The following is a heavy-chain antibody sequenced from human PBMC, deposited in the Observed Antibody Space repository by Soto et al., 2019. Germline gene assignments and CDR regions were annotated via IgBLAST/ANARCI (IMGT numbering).Heavy chain of an antibody. V-gene: IGHV3-53*01. J-gene: IGHJ4*02. CDR3: AKGGRGSGSHYNSFGY. CDR1: GFTVGNNY. Sequence: EVQLVESGGGLIQPGGSLKLSCAASGFTVGNNYMSWVRQAPGKGLEWVSLIYSTGTTKYADSVKGRFIGSRDNAKNTLYLQMNSLRAEDTAVYYCAKGGRGSGSHYNSFGYWGQGTLVTVSS. D-gene: IGHD3-10*01. CDR2: IYSTGTT.